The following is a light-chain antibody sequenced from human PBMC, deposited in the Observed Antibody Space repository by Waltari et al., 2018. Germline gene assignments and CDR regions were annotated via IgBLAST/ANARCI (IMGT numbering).Light chain of an antibody. CDR2: YDS. J-gene: IGLJ1*01. CDR1: NIESKS. CDR3: QVWDANTDPGV. V-gene: IGLV3-21*04. Sequence: SYVLTQPPSVSVAPGKTASITCGGNNIESKSVHWYQQKPGQAPILVISYDSDRPSGIPVRISGANAGNTATLTISRVEAGDEADYYCQVWDANTDPGVFGTGTEVTVL.